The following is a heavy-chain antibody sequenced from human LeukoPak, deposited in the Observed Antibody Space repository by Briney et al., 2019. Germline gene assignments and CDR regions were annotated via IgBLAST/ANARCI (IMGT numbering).Heavy chain of an antibody. J-gene: IGHJ5*02. Sequence: GGSLRLSCAASGFTFDDYAMHWVRQAPGKGLEWVSGISWNGGSIGYADSVKGRFTISRDNAKNSLYLQMNSLRAEDMALYYCAKGALSDFWSGYLPNWFDPWGQGTLVTVSS. CDR1: GFTFDDYA. V-gene: IGHV3-9*03. CDR2: ISWNGGSI. CDR3: AKGALSDFWSGYLPNWFDP. D-gene: IGHD3-3*01.